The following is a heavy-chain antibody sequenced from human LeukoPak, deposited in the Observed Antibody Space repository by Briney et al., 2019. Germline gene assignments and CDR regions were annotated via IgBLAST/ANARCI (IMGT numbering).Heavy chain of an antibody. Sequence: GGSLRLSCAASGLSFSSSTMNWVRQAPGKGLEWVSYISSSSNTIYYADSVKGRFTISRDNAKNSLYLQMNSLRAEDTAVYYCARWALYYNYYMDVWGKGTTVTVSS. D-gene: IGHD3-10*01. CDR3: ARWALYYNYYMDV. V-gene: IGHV3-48*01. CDR1: GLSFSSST. J-gene: IGHJ6*03. CDR2: ISSSSNTI.